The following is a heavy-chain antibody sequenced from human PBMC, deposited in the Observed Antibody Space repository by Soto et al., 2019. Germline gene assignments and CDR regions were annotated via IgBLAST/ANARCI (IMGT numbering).Heavy chain of an antibody. CDR3: AGGGAGSGPFTWELPDH. CDR1: GNTFTYRY. CDR2: ITPFSGDV. V-gene: IGHV1-45*02. J-gene: IGHJ4*02. Sequence: QMQLVQSGAEVKKTGSSVTVSCKALGNTFTYRYLHWVRQAPGQALERMGWITPFSGDVHYAHRFQERVTITRDRSINTAYMQLSSLRSEDTAMYFCAGGGAGSGPFTWELPDHWGQGTRVTVSS. D-gene: IGHD1-26*01.